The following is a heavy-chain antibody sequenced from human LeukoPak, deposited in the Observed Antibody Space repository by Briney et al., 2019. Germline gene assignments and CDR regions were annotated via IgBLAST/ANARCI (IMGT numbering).Heavy chain of an antibody. CDR2: ISGSGGST. V-gene: IGHV3-23*01. Sequence: GGSLRLSCAASGFSFRDYSMSWVRQAPGKGLVWVSGISGSGGSTYYADSVRGRFTISRDNSKNTLYLQMNSLRAEDTAVYYCAKDVFGSGYDPFDYWGQGTLVTVSS. CDR1: GFSFRDYS. D-gene: IGHD5-12*01. J-gene: IGHJ4*02. CDR3: AKDVFGSGYDPFDY.